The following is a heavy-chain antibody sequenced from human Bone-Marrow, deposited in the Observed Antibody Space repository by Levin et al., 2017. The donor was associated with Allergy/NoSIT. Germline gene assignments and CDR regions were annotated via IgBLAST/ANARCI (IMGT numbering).Heavy chain of an antibody. CDR2: INWNSGTR. D-gene: IGHD6-6*01. CDR3: VKDVHSGSSWWFDP. J-gene: IGHJ5*02. CDR1: GFIFDDFA. Sequence: PGGSLRLSCEASGFIFDDFAMHWVRQAPGKGLEWVSGINWNSGTRDYADSVKGRFSISRDNAKNSLYLQMNDLRPEDTAFYYCVKDVHSGSSWWFDPWGQGTLVTVSS. V-gene: IGHV3-9*01.